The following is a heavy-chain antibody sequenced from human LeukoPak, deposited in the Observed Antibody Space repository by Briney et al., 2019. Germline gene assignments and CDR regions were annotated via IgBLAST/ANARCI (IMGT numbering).Heavy chain of an antibody. V-gene: IGHV1-2*04. Sequence: ASVKVSCKASGYTFTGYCMHWVRQAPGQGLEWMGWINPNSGGTNYAQKFQGWVTMTRDTSISTAYMELSRLRSDDTAVYYCAISSGYYGSGSFYGGPFVYWGQGTLVTVSS. CDR2: INPNSGGT. CDR1: GYTFTGYC. J-gene: IGHJ4*02. D-gene: IGHD3-10*01. CDR3: AISSGYYGSGSFYGGPFVY.